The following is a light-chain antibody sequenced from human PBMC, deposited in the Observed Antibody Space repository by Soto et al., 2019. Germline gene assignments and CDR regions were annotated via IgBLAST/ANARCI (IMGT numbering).Light chain of an antibody. Sequence: EIVLTQSPGTLSLSPGERATISCRASQSVTKNYLAWYQQKPGQAPRLLIYDAFNRATGIPDRFSGSGSGTYVTLTISRLETEDFAVYYCHQCAHSPLTFGQGTKVEIK. J-gene: IGKJ1*01. CDR3: HQCAHSPLT. CDR1: QSVTKNY. CDR2: DAF. V-gene: IGKV3-20*01.